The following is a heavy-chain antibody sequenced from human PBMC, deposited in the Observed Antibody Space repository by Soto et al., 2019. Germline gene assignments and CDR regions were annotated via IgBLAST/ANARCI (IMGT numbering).Heavy chain of an antibody. Sequence: QVQLQESGPGLVKPSQTLSLTCTVSGGSISSGGYYWSWIRQHPGKGLEWIGYIYYRGSTYYNPSLRSRVTISVDTSKNQFSLKLSSVTAADTAVYYCARTGERWILGYYFDYWGQGTLVPVSS. CDR2: IYYRGST. J-gene: IGHJ4*02. D-gene: IGHD2-2*03. V-gene: IGHV4-31*03. CDR3: ARTGERWILGYYFDY. CDR1: GGSISSGGYY.